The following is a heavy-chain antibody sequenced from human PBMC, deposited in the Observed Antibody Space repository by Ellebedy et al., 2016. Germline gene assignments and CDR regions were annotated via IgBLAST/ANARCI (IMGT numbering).Heavy chain of an antibody. CDR1: GYSFTTYG. CDR2: ISGYSGNP. V-gene: IGHV1-18*01. Sequence: ASVKVSCXASGYSFTTYGITWVRQAPGQGLEWLGWISGYSGNPHYAQKLQGRVTMTTDTSTSTAYMELRSLTSDDTAVYYCARDQCSTTTCLSGEYYYYYMDVWGKGTTVTVSS. CDR3: ARDQCSTTTCLSGEYYYYYMDV. D-gene: IGHD2/OR15-2a*01. J-gene: IGHJ6*03.